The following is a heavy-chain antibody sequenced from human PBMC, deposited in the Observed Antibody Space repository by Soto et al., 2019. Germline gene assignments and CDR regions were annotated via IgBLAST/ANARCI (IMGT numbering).Heavy chain of an antibody. CDR1: GFTFSSYA. CDR2: ISGSGGST. Sequence: EVQLLESGGGLVQPGGSLRLSCAAPGFTFSSYAMSWVRQAPGKGLEWVSAISGSGGSTYYADSVKGRFTISRDNSKNTLYLQMNSLRAVDTAVYYYTNGHSGSYYHYGMDVWGQGTMVTVSS. CDR3: TNGHSGSYYHYGMDV. D-gene: IGHD1-26*01. V-gene: IGHV3-23*01. J-gene: IGHJ6*02.